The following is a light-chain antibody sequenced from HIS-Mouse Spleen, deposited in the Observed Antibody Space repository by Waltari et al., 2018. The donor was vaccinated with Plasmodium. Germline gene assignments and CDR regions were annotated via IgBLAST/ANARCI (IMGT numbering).Light chain of an antibody. Sequence: SYELTQPPSVSVSPGQTARTTCSGDALPKQYAYWYQQKPGQAPVLVIYKDSERPSGIPELFSGSSSGTTVTLTISGVQAEDEADYYCQSADSSGTPNWVFGGGTKLTVL. CDR1: ALPKQY. V-gene: IGLV3-25*03. J-gene: IGLJ3*02. CDR2: KDS. CDR3: QSADSSGTPNWV.